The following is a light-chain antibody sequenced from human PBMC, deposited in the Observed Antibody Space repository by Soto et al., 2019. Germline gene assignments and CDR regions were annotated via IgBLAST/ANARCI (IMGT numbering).Light chain of an antibody. CDR1: SSDVGGYNH. CDR2: EVS. Sequence: QSALTQPASVSGSPGQSITISCTGTSSDVGGYNHVSWYQQHPGKVPKLMIYEVSSRPSGVSNRFSGSKSGDSASLTISGLQPEDEANYYCTSYTSTRTWVFGGGTKLTVL. V-gene: IGLV2-14*01. J-gene: IGLJ3*02. CDR3: TSYTSTRTWV.